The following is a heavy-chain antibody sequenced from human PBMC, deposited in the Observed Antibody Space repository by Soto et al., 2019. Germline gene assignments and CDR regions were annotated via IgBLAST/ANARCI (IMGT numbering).Heavy chain of an antibody. J-gene: IGHJ5*02. V-gene: IGHV4-39*01. CDR2: IYYSGST. CDR1: GGSISSSSYY. D-gene: IGHD3-9*01. Sequence: PSETRSLTCTVSGGSISSSSYYWGWIRQPPGKGLEWIGSIYYSGSTYYNPSLKSRVTISVDTSKNQFSLKLSSVTAADTAVYYRARHSRGLYDILTGYYSWGPGTLVTVSS. CDR3: ARHSRGLYDILTGYYS.